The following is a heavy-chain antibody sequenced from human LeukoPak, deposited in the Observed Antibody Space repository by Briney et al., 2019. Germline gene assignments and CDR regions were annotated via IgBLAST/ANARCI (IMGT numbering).Heavy chain of an antibody. CDR3: ARHGPVAGKNFDY. Sequence: SETLSLTCAVYGGSFSGYYWSWIRQPPGKGLEWIGEINHSGSTNYNPSLKSRVTISVDTSKNQFPLKLSSVTAADTAVYYCARHGPVAGKNFDYWGQGTLVTVSS. J-gene: IGHJ4*02. V-gene: IGHV4-34*01. CDR2: INHSGST. D-gene: IGHD6-19*01. CDR1: GGSFSGYY.